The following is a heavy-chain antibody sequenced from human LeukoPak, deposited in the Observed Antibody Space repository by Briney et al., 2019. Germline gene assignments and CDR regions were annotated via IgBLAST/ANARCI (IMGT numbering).Heavy chain of an antibody. CDR2: INEDGREK. D-gene: IGHD6-19*01. CDR3: AGGQWNPAY. J-gene: IGHJ4*02. Sequence: GGSLRLSCAASGFTFNDYWMTWVRQAPGKGLEWVANINEDGREKNYVDSVKGRFTVSRDNAKNSLYLQMNSLRVEDRGIYYCAGGQWNPAYWGQGTLVTASS. CDR1: GFTFNDYW. V-gene: IGHV3-7*01.